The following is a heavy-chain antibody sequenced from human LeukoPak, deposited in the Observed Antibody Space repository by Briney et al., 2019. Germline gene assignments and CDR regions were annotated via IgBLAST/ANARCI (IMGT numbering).Heavy chain of an antibody. V-gene: IGHV3-30*04. Sequence: PGGSLRLSCAASGFTFSSYAMHWVRQAPGKGLEWVAVISYDGSNKYYADSVKGRFTISRDNSRNTLFLQMNNLRPDDTAVYYCARDFGYWGQGTLVTVSS. CDR3: ARDFGY. J-gene: IGHJ4*02. CDR2: ISYDGSNK. CDR1: GFTFSSYA.